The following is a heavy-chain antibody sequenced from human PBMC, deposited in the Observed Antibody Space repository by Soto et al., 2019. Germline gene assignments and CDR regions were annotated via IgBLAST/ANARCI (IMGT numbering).Heavy chain of an antibody. Sequence: QVQLVESGGGVVQPGRSLRLSCAASGFTFSSYAMHWVRQAPGKGLEWVAVISYDGSNKYYADSVKGRFTISRDNSKNTLYLQMNSLRAEDTAVYYCARALKLRCELLYFDYWGQGTLVTVSS. V-gene: IGHV3-30-3*01. CDR1: GFTFSSYA. J-gene: IGHJ4*02. CDR3: ARALKLRCELLYFDY. CDR2: ISYDGSNK. D-gene: IGHD1-26*01.